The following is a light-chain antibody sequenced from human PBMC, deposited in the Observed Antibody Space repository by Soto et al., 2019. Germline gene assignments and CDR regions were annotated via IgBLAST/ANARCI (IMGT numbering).Light chain of an antibody. CDR2: KAS. Sequence: DIQMTQSPSTLSASVGDRVTITCRASQNVNTWLAWYQQKPGKAPKVLIYKASSLQSGAPSRFSGRRSGTEFTLTISSLQPDDFATNYCQQYNTLPPYTFGQGTKVEIK. V-gene: IGKV1-5*03. CDR1: QNVNTW. CDR3: QQYNTLPPYT. J-gene: IGKJ2*01.